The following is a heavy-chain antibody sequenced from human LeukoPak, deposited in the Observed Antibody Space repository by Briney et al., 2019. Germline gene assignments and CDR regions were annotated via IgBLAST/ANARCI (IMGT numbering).Heavy chain of an antibody. CDR2: ISHDGMNA. CDR1: GLHFSGTA. Sequence: GGSLRLSCAASGLHFSGTAMSWVRQAPGKGLEWVSAISHDGMNAYYADSVKGRFTISRDNSKKTVSLEMSSLTAADTGVYYCAKDGAQYSSGPECDPRGQGALVTVTP. J-gene: IGHJ5*02. D-gene: IGHD6-19*01. V-gene: IGHV3-23*01. CDR3: AKDGAQYSSGPECDP.